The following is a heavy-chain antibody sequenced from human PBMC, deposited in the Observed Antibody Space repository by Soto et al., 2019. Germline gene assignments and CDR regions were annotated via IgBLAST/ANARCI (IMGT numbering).Heavy chain of an antibody. CDR2: IYYSGST. CDR3: ARHYYGSGTFDY. CDR1: GGSISSSSYY. Sequence: QLQLQESGAGLVKPSETLSLTCTVSGGSISSSSYYWGGIRQPPGMGLEWIGSIYYSGSTYYNPSLKSRVTISVDTSKNQFSLKLSSVTAADTAVYYCARHYYGSGTFDYWGQGTLVTVSS. J-gene: IGHJ4*02. D-gene: IGHD3-10*01. V-gene: IGHV4-39*01.